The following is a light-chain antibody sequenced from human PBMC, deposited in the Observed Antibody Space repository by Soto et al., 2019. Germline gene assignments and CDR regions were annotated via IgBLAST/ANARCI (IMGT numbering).Light chain of an antibody. CDR3: QQYDNSVWT. CDR1: ESVSSTS. Sequence: EIVLTQSPGTLSLSPGEKATFSCRARESVSSTSLAWYQQKPGQAPRLLMYGVSSRATGIPDRFSGSGSGTDFTLTINRLEPEDFAVYFCQQYDNSVWTFGQGTKVDIK. CDR2: GVS. V-gene: IGKV3-20*01. J-gene: IGKJ1*01.